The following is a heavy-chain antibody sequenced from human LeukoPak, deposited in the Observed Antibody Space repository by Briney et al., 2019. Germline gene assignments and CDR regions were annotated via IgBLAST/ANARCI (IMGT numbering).Heavy chain of an antibody. D-gene: IGHD3-22*01. Sequence: GGSLRLSCAASGFTFSSHSMNWVRQAPGKGLEWVSSISSSSSYIYYADSVKGRFTISRDNAKNSLYLQMNSLRAEDTALYYCARASLYDNSAYYLDYWGQGTLVTVSS. CDR3: ARASLYDNSAYYLDY. V-gene: IGHV3-21*04. J-gene: IGHJ4*02. CDR1: GFTFSSHS. CDR2: ISSSSSYI.